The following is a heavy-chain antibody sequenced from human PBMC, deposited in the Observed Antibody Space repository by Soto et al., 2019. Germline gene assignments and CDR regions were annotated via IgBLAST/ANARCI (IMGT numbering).Heavy chain of an antibody. Sequence: SVKVSCKASGATFSRYGITWVRQAPGQGREGMGEISPIFGTSKTAQRFQGRVRITADESTNTAYMQLSSVRSEDTAVYYCATPSPAGGCLASCNDYKYYGLDVWGQGTTVTVSS. V-gene: IGHV1-69*13. J-gene: IGHJ6*02. CDR3: ATPSPAGGCLASCNDYKYYGLDV. CDR1: GATFSRYG. CDR2: ISPIFGTS. D-gene: IGHD3-16*01.